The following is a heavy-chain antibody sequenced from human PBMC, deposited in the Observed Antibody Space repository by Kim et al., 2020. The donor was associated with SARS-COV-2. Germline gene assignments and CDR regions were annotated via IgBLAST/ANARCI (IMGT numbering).Heavy chain of an antibody. CDR1: GFTFSSYS. Sequence: GGSLRLSCAASGFTFSSYSMNWVRQAPGKGLEWVSYISSSSSTIYYADSVKGRFTISRDNAKNSLYLQMNSLRDEDTAVYYCARTHHDYGDYVFDYWGQGTLVTVSA. J-gene: IGHJ4*02. CDR3: ARTHHDYGDYVFDY. V-gene: IGHV3-48*02. CDR2: ISSSSSTI. D-gene: IGHD4-17*01.